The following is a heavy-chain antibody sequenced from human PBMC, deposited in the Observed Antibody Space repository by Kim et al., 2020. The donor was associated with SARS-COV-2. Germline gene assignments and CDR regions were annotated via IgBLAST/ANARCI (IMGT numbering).Heavy chain of an antibody. Sequence: GGSLRLSCAASGFTFSSYAMHWVRQAPGKGLEWVAVISYDGSNKYYADSVKGRFTISRDNSKNTLYLQMNSLRAEDTAVYYCARDLGSIAAAQSHYYYYGMDVWGQGTTVTVSS. D-gene: IGHD6-13*01. V-gene: IGHV3-30*04. CDR1: GFTFSSYA. CDR3: ARDLGSIAAAQSHYYYYGMDV. CDR2: ISYDGSNK. J-gene: IGHJ6*02.